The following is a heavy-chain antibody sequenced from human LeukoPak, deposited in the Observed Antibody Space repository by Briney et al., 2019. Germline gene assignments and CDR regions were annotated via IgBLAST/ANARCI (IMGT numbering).Heavy chain of an antibody. V-gene: IGHV3-74*01. CDR3: ARQEYGMDV. Sequence: SLRLSXAXSGXTXSSYWMHWVRQAPGKGLVWVSRINSDGSSTSYADSVKGRFTISRDNAKNTLYLQMNSLRAEDTAVYYCARQEYGMDVWGQGTTVTVSS. J-gene: IGHJ6*02. CDR1: GXTXSSYW. CDR2: INSDGSST.